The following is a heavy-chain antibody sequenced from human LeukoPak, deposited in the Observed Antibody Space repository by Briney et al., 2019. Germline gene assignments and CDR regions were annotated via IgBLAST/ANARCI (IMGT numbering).Heavy chain of an antibody. Sequence: SETLSLTCAVYGGSFSGYYWSWLRQPPGKGLEWIGEINHSGSTNYNPSLKSRVTISVDTSKNQFSLKLSSVTAADTAVYYCARVRKTLLFSRDAFDIWGQGTMVTVSS. CDR1: GGSFSGYY. J-gene: IGHJ3*02. V-gene: IGHV4-34*01. CDR3: ARVRKTLLFSRDAFDI. D-gene: IGHD2/OR15-2a*01. CDR2: INHSGST.